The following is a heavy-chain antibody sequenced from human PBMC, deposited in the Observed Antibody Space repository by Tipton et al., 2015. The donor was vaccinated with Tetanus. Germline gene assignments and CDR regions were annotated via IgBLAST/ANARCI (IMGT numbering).Heavy chain of an antibody. CDR1: GFTFRNYG. CDR2: FWSDGSNK. V-gene: IGHV3-33*08. CDR3: TRDDDTSSRYSIFNY. D-gene: IGHD3-22*01. J-gene: IGHJ4*02. Sequence: SLRLSCAAFGFTFRNYGMHWVRQAPGKGLEWVAVFWSDGSNKYYADSVKGRFTVSRDTSKNTLYLQMNSLRAEDTAVYYCTRDDDTSSRYSIFNYWGQGTLVTVSS.